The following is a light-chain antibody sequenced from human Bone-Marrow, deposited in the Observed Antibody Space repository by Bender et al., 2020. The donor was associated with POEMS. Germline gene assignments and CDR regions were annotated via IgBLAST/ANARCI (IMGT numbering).Light chain of an antibody. CDR2: RND. CDR1: NNNVAYLG. J-gene: IGLJ3*02. V-gene: IGLV10-54*04. CDR3: ASWDTSLSAWV. Sequence: QAGLTQPPSVSKDLRQTATLTCTGNNNNVAYLGASWLRQHQGHPPKLLSYRNDNRPSGISERFSASRSGNTASLTITGLQPEDEADYYCASWDTSLSAWVFGGGTKLTVL.